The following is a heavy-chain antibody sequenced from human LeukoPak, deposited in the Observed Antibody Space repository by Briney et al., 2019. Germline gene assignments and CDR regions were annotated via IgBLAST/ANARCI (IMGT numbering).Heavy chain of an antibody. CDR3: ARDPAYGALDI. Sequence: GGSLSLSCVASAFSFTTHYMSWVRQAPGKGLEWVAIINPDGSEKSYVDSVKGRFTISRDNSDNLLYLNMNNLRAEDTALYYCARDPAYGALDIWGQGTVVTVSS. D-gene: IGHD2-21*01. J-gene: IGHJ3*02. CDR1: AFSFTTHY. V-gene: IGHV3-7*01. CDR2: INPDGSEK.